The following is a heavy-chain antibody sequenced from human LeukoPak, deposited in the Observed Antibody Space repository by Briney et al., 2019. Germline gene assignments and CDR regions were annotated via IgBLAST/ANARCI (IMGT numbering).Heavy chain of an antibody. V-gene: IGHV1-46*01. D-gene: IGHD3-22*01. Sequence: ASVKVSCKASGYTFTSYYMHWVRQAPGQGLEWMGIINPSGGSTSYAQKFQGRVTMTRDTSISTAYMELGRLRSDDTAVYYCARDGDYDSSGFFLDYWGQGTLVTVSS. J-gene: IGHJ4*02. CDR2: INPSGGST. CDR3: ARDGDYDSSGFFLDY. CDR1: GYTFTSYY.